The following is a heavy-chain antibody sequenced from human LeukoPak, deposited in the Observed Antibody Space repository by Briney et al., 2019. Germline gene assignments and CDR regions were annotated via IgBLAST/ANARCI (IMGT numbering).Heavy chain of an antibody. V-gene: IGHV3-49*03. CDR3: TRDRGAYNLYDY. CDR2: IRSKAYGETA. D-gene: IGHD1-1*01. Sequence: GGSLRLSCTASGFTFGDYAMSWIRQAPGKGLEWVGFIRSKAYGETADYAASVKGRFTISRGDSKAIAYLQMNSLKTEDTAVYHCTRDRGAYNLYDYWGQGTLVAVSS. CDR1: GFTFGDYA. J-gene: IGHJ4*02.